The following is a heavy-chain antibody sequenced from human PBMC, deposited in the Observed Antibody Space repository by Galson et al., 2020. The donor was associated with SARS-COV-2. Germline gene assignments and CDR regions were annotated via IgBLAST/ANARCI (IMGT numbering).Heavy chain of an antibody. CDR2: ISPSGST. CDR1: GGSFTGYS. D-gene: IGHD3-22*01. CDR3: ARGRTEITMVIVVFTSSSINFDN. J-gene: IGHJ4*02. V-gene: IGHV4-34*01. Sequence: SQTLSLTCAVYGGSFTGYSWTWMRQPPGKGLEWIGDISPSGSTNYNPSLKSRVTMSVDTSMNQFSLRLSSVTAAGTAIYYCARGRTEITMVIVVFTSSSINFDNWSQGTLVTVSS.